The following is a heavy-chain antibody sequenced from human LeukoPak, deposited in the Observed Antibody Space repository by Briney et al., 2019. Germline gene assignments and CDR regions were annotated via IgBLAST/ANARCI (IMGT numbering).Heavy chain of an antibody. V-gene: IGHV3-11*06. CDR1: GFTFSDYY. J-gene: IGHJ4*02. D-gene: IGHD7-27*01. CDR3: ARDLGTYTAFDY. CDR2: ISSSSSYT. Sequence: GGSLRLSCAASGFTFSDYYMSWIRQAPGKGLEWVSYISSSSSYTNYADSVKGRFTISRDNAKNSLYLQMDSLRAEDTAVYYCARDLGTYTAFDYWGQGTLVTVSS.